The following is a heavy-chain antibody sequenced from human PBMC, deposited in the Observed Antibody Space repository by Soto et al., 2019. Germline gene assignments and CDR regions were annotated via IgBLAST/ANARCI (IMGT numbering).Heavy chain of an antibody. D-gene: IGHD4-17*01. Sequence: ASVKVSCKASGYTFTSYGISWVRQAPGQGLEWMGWIIAYNGKTNYAQKLQGRVTMTTDTSTSTAYMELSSLRSEDTAVYYCQSGGDYVADAFDIWGQGTMVTVSS. CDR1: GYTFTSYG. CDR2: IIAYNGKT. CDR3: QSGGDYVADAFDI. V-gene: IGHV1-18*01. J-gene: IGHJ3*02.